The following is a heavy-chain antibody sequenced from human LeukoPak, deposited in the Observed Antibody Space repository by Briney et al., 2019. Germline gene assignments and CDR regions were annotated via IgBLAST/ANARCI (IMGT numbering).Heavy chain of an antibody. D-gene: IGHD4-17*01. CDR1: GDSITRHH. J-gene: IGHJ4*02. CDR3: ARSGDSPSFDS. CDR2: IHYTGST. Sequence: SETLSLTCTVSGDSITRHHWNWIRQSPGRALEWIGYIHYTGSTNTNPSLRSQVTISVDTSNSQFSLKLNSVTAADTAVYSCARSGDSPSFDSWGQGTLVTVSS. V-gene: IGHV4-59*11.